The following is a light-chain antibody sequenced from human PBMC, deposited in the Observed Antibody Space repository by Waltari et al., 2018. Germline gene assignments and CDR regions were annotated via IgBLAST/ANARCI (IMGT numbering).Light chain of an antibody. CDR1: SSYVGTYYY. V-gene: IGLV2-14*03. CDR3: SSYTTSSTVYV. CDR2: DVT. J-gene: IGLJ1*01. Sequence: QSALTQPSSVSASPGQSIPFSCTGTSSYVGTYYYFSWYQQHPGKAPKLMIYDVTKRPSGIANRFSGSKSGNTASLTISGLQAEDEADYYCSSYTTSSTVYVFGTGTKVTVL.